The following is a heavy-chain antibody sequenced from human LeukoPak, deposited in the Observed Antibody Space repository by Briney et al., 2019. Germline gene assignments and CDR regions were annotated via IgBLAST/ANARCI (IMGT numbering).Heavy chain of an antibody. CDR2: ISDSSSLI. Sequence: GGSLRLSCAASGFTFSTYIMNWVRQAPGKGLEWVSYISDSSSLIYYADSVKGRFTISRDNAKNSLYLQMNSLRAEDTAVYFCARERPSLHSRGWYVFDYWGQGTLVTVSS. D-gene: IGHD6-19*01. CDR3: ARERPSLHSRGWYVFDY. J-gene: IGHJ4*02. V-gene: IGHV3-48*01. CDR1: GFTFSTYI.